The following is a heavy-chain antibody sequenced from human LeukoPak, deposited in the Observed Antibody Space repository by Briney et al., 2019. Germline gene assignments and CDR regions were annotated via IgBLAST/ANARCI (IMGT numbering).Heavy chain of an antibody. CDR3: ARAGTGDRSAVFDY. V-gene: IGHV4-34*01. Sequence: PSETLSLTCAVYGGPFSGYYWNWIRQPPGKGLEWIGGINHNGYTNYNPSLESRVTISVDTSKNQFSLKVYTLTAADTAVYFCARAGTGDRSAVFDYWGQEILVTVSS. J-gene: IGHJ4*02. CDR1: GGPFSGYY. D-gene: IGHD7-27*01. CDR2: INHNGYT.